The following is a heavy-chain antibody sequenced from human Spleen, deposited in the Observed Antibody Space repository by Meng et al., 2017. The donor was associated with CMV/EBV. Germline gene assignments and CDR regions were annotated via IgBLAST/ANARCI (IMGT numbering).Heavy chain of an antibody. D-gene: IGHD2-2*01. J-gene: IGHJ6*02. CDR1: DYTFTDYY. Sequence: ASVKVSCKASDYTFTDYYIHWVRQAPGQGLEWMGWMNPNSGNTGYAQKFQGRVTMTRNTSISTAYMELSSLRSEDTAVYYCARVQVPAAVNYYYGMDVWGQGTTVTVSS. CDR2: MNPNSGNT. V-gene: IGHV1-8*02. CDR3: ARVQVPAAVNYYYGMDV.